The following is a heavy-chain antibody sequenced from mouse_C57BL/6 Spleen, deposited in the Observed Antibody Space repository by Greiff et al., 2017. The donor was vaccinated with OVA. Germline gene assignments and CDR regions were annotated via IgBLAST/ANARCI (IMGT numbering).Heavy chain of an antibody. CDR3: ARSIGPYYFDY. CDR1: GYTFTDYY. Sequence: QVQLQQSGAELVRPGASVKLSCKASGYTFTDYYINWVKQRPGQGLEWIARIYPGSGNTYYNEKFKGKATLTAEKSSSTAYMQLSSLTSEDSAVYCCARSIGPYYFDYWGQGTTLTVSS. CDR2: IYPGSGNT. J-gene: IGHJ2*01. V-gene: IGHV1-76*01.